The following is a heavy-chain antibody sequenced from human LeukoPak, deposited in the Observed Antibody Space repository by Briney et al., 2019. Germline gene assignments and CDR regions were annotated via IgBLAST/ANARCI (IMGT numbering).Heavy chain of an antibody. CDR3: AKDRTSVVSAAPDY. CDR2: VSGSGGST. D-gene: IGHD2-2*01. V-gene: IGHV3-23*01. CDR1: GFTFSSYA. J-gene: IGHJ4*02. Sequence: GGSLRLSCAASGFTFSSYAMTWVRQAPGKGLEWVSVVSGSGGSTSYVDSVKGRFTISRDNSKNTLYLQMNSLRVEDTAVYYCAKDRTSVVSAAPDYWGQGTLVTVSS.